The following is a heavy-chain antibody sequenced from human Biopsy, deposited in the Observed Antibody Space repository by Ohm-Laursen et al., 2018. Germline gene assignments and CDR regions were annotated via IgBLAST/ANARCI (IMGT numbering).Heavy chain of an antibody. Sequence: SSVKVSCKASGYNFDIYPLFWVRQAPGQGFEWMGGIVPLFETTDSAQKFQGRVTITADRSTTTAYIELSGLTSEDTAIYYCAKAGQTSGEYVVLRHFDSWGQGTRVTVSS. CDR2: IVPLFETT. D-gene: IGHD2-15*01. V-gene: IGHV1-69*06. J-gene: IGHJ4*02. CDR3: AKAGQTSGEYVVLRHFDS. CDR1: GYNFDIYP.